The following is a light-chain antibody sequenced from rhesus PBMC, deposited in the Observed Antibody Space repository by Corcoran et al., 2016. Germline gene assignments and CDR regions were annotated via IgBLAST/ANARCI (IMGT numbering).Light chain of an antibody. CDR1: QGINKE. Sequence: DIQMTQSPSSLSASVEDRVTVTCRASQGINKELSWYQQKPGKAPTLLSYGASSLQPGVSSRFSGSVSGTDYTLTISSLQPEDVATYSCLQDYSTPYSFGQGTTVEIK. V-gene: IGKV1-94*01. CDR3: LQDYSTPYS. CDR2: GAS. J-gene: IGKJ2*01.